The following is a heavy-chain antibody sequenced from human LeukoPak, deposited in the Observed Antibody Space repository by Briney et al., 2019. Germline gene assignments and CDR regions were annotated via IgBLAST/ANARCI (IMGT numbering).Heavy chain of an antibody. Sequence: PSETLSLTCTVSGYSISSGYYWGWIRQPPGKGLEWIGSIYHSGSTYYNPSLKSRVTISVDTSKNQFSLKLSSVTAADTAVYYCARDGPYYYGSGSLPNNNWFDPWGQGTLVTVSS. CDR1: GYSISSGYY. D-gene: IGHD3-10*01. J-gene: IGHJ5*02. CDR3: ARDGPYYYGSGSLPNNNWFDP. CDR2: IYHSGST. V-gene: IGHV4-38-2*02.